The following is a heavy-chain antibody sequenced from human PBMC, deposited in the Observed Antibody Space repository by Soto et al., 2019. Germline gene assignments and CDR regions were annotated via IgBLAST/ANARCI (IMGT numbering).Heavy chain of an antibody. CDR2: INQDGSEK. CDR3: SRSLNA. J-gene: IGHJ5*02. CDR1: GFTFSTYW. Sequence: GGSLRLSCAASGFTFSTYWMDWVRQTPGKGLEWVANINQDGSEKNYVDSVKGRFTIYRDNAKNSLYLQMSSLTAEDSALYYCSRSLNAWGQGTLVTVSS. V-gene: IGHV3-7*01.